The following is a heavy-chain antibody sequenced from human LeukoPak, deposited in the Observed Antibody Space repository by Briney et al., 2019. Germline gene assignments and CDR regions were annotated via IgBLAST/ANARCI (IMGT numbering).Heavy chain of an antibody. D-gene: IGHD5-12*01. CDR2: ISGSSSYI. Sequence: PGGSLRLSCAASGFTFSSYTMNWVRQAPGKGLEWVSSISGSSSYIYYADSVKGRFTISRDNTKNSLYLQMNSLRAEDTAVYYCARARLRTPDYWGQGTLVTVSS. V-gene: IGHV3-21*01. J-gene: IGHJ4*02. CDR1: GFTFSSYT. CDR3: ARARLRTPDY.